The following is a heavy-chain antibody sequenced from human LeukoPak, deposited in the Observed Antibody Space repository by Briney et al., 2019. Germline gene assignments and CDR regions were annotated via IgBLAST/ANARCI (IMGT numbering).Heavy chain of an antibody. CDR3: ARVTGYRIEDYFDY. D-gene: IGHD6-13*01. J-gene: IGHJ4*02. CDR2: IYQISTV. V-gene: IGHV4-38-2*02. CDR1: GYSISSGYF. Sequence: PSETLSLTCTVSGYSISSGYFWGGVRQPPGKGLGWIGSIYQISTVHYNPSLKSRVTISVQTSKNEFSLKLRSVTAADTAVYYCARVTGYRIEDYFDYWGQGTLVTVSS.